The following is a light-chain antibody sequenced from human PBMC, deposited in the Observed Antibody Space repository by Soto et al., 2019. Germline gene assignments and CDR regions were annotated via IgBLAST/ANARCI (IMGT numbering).Light chain of an antibody. CDR3: SSYTGGTTYV. J-gene: IGLJ1*01. CDR2: DVS. CDR1: SSDIGGYKY. Sequence: QSVLTQPASGSGSPGQSITISFTGTSSDIGGYKYVSWYQQHPGKVPKLMIYDVSNRPSGVSNRFSGSKSGNTATLTISGLQGEDVAEDYCSSYTGGTTYVVGPGTKVHVL. V-gene: IGLV2-14*01.